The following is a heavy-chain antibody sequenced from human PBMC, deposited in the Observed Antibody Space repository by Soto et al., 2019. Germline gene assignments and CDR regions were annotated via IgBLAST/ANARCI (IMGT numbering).Heavy chain of an antibody. J-gene: IGHJ5*02. CDR1: GGSISSGDYY. CDR2: IYYSGST. Sequence: SETLSLTCTVSGGSISSGDYYWSWIRQPPGKGLEWIGYIYYSGSTYYNPSLRSRVTISVDTSKNQFSLKLSSVTAADTAVYYCARDRAQACWLDPWGQGTLVTVSS. V-gene: IGHV4-30-4*01. CDR3: ARDRAQACWLDP.